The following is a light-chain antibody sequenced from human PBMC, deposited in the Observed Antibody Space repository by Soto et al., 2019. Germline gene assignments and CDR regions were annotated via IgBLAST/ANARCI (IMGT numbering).Light chain of an antibody. CDR1: ETVATH. Sequence: VMTQSPATLSVSPGERATLSCWARETVATHLAWYQQTPGQAPRLLISGASTRAAGISDRFRGSGSGTEFTLTISSLRSEDSAIYYCQQYFEWPPMTFGQGTKVDIK. J-gene: IGKJ1*01. V-gene: IGKV3-15*01. CDR3: QQYFEWPPMT. CDR2: GAS.